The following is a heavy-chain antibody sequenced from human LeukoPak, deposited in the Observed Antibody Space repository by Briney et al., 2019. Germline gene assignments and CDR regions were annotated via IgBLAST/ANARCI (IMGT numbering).Heavy chain of an antibody. Sequence: ASVKVSCKASGYTFTGHYMHWVRQAPGQGLEWMGWINPNSGGTNYAQKFQGRVTMTRDTSISTAYMELSRLRSDDTAVYYCARGPALNRDGYNSYYFDYWGQGTLVTVSS. V-gene: IGHV1-2*02. CDR3: ARGPALNRDGYNSYYFDY. CDR2: INPNSGGT. D-gene: IGHD5-24*01. CDR1: GYTFTGHY. J-gene: IGHJ4*02.